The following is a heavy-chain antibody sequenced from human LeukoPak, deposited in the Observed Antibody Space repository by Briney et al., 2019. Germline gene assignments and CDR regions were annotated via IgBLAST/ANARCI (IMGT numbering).Heavy chain of an antibody. CDR1: GFTFSSYS. CDR2: IWYDGSNK. Sequence: PGGSLRLSCAAAGFTFSSYSMNWVRQAPGKGLEWVAVIWYDGSNKYYADSVKGRFTISRDNSKNTLYLQMNSLRAEDTAVYYCARDLSYYDSSGCFDYWGQGTLVTVSS. J-gene: IGHJ4*02. V-gene: IGHV3-33*08. D-gene: IGHD3-22*01. CDR3: ARDLSYYDSSGCFDY.